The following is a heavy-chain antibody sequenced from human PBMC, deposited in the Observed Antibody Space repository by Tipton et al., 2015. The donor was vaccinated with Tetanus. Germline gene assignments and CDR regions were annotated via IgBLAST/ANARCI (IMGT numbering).Heavy chain of an antibody. V-gene: IGHV4-61*05. J-gene: IGHJ5*02. D-gene: IGHD2-8*02. CDR2: TYYSGST. CDR3: ARATSTGPAYNWFDP. CDR1: GASIGSISYY. Sequence: TLSLTCTVSGASIGSISYYWSWIRQPPGKGLEWIGYTYYSGSTGYNPSLKSRVTISIDRSKNQLSLKLTSVTAADTAVYYCARATSTGPAYNWFDPWGQGTLVTVSS.